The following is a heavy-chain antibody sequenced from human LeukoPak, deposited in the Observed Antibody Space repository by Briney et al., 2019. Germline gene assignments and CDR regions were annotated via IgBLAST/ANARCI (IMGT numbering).Heavy chain of an antibody. Sequence: PGGSLRLSCAASGFSFGSFAMSWVRQAPGKGLEWVSAISGSGESTYYEDSVKGRFTISRDNSKNTVDVQMNSLRAEDTAVYYCAKVWGGFWSGYYGYYFDYWGQGTLVTVSS. CDR2: ISGSGEST. CDR3: AKVWGGFWSGYYGYYFDY. J-gene: IGHJ4*02. D-gene: IGHD3-3*01. V-gene: IGHV3-23*01. CDR1: GFSFGSFA.